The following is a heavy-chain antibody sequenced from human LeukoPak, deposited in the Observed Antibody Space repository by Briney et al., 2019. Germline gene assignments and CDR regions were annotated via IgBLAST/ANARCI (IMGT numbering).Heavy chain of an antibody. D-gene: IGHD3-10*01. J-gene: IGHJ5*02. Sequence: ASVKVSRKGSGYTFTSYAMHWVRQAPGQRLEWMGWINAGNGNTKYSQKFQGRVTITRDTSASTAYMELSSLRSEDTAVYYCARDRGMVRGVIITNWFDPWGQGTLVTVSS. V-gene: IGHV1-3*01. CDR3: ARDRGMVRGVIITNWFDP. CDR1: GYTFTSYA. CDR2: INAGNGNT.